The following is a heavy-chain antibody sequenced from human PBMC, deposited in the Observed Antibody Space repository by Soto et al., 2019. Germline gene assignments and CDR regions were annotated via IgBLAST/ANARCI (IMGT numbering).Heavy chain of an antibody. Sequence: QLQLQESGPGLVKPSETLSLTCTVSGGSISSSSYYWGWIRQPPGKGLEWIGSIYYSGSTYYNPSLKSRVTISVDTSKNQFSLKLSSVTAADTAVYYCARIILTGYYKGAEDYWGQGTLVTVSS. J-gene: IGHJ4*02. V-gene: IGHV4-39*01. CDR1: GGSISSSSYY. D-gene: IGHD3-9*01. CDR2: IYYSGST. CDR3: ARIILTGYYKGAEDY.